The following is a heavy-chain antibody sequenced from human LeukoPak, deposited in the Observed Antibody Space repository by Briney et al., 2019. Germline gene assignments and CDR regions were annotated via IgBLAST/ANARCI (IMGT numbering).Heavy chain of an antibody. CDR3: ARSPHILTGENFDY. V-gene: IGHV1-2*02. D-gene: IGHD3-9*01. CDR2: INPNSGGT. Sequence: ASVKVSCKASGYTFTGYYMHWVRQAPGQGLEWMGWINPNSGGTNYAQKFQGRVTMTRDTSIRTVYMELSRLRSDDTAVYYCARSPHILTGENFDYWGQGTLVTVSS. J-gene: IGHJ4*02. CDR1: GYTFTGYY.